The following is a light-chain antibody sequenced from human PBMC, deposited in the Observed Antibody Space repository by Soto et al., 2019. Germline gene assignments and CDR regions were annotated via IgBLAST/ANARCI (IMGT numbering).Light chain of an antibody. J-gene: IGKJ2*01. V-gene: IGKV1-27*01. CDR2: AAS. CDR3: PKYLCESFT. Sequence: DIQMTQSPSSLSASVGDRVTITCRASQGISNYLAWYQQKPGKVPKLLIYAASTLQSGVPSRFSGSRSGTDFTLNISSLQPDDGGSYYCPKYLCESFTFGQGTKVEI. CDR1: QGISNY.